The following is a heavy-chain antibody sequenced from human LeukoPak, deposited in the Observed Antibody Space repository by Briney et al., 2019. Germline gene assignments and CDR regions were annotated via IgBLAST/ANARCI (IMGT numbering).Heavy chain of an antibody. V-gene: IGHV3-23*01. CDR2: ISGSGGST. J-gene: IGHJ3*02. Sequence: PGGSLRLSCAASGFTFSSYGMSWVRQAPGKGLEWVSAISGSGGSTYYADSLKGRFTISRDNSKNTLYLQMNSLRAEDTAVYYCARGLLWFGELSRAFDIWGQGTMVTVSS. D-gene: IGHD3-10*01. CDR1: GFTFSSYG. CDR3: ARGLLWFGELSRAFDI.